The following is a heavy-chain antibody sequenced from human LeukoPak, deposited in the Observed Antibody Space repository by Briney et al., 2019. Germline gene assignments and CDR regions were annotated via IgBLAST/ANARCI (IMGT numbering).Heavy chain of an antibody. D-gene: IGHD3-22*01. CDR2: INHSGST. CDR1: GGSFSGYY. J-gene: IGHJ4*02. CDR3: ARGSPYYYDSSGYYY. Sequence: SETLSLTCAVYGGSFSGYYWSWIRQPPGKGLEWIGEINHSGSTNYNPSLTSRGTISVDTSKNQFSLKLSSVTAADTAVYYCARGSPYYYDSSGYYYWGQGTLVTVSS. V-gene: IGHV4-34*01.